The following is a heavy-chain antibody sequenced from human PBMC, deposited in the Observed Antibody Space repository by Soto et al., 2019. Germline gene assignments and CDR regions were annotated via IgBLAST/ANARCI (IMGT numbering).Heavy chain of an antibody. CDR2: ISGSGGST. Sequence: EVQLLESGGGLVQPGGSLRLSCAASGFTFSSYAMSWVRQAPGEGMEWVSAISGSGGSTYYAESVKGRFTISRDNSKNTLYLQMNSLGAEDTAVYYCVATVTTFDYWGQGTLVTVSS. CDR3: VATVTTFDY. CDR1: GFTFSSYA. V-gene: IGHV3-23*01. D-gene: IGHD4-17*01. J-gene: IGHJ4*02.